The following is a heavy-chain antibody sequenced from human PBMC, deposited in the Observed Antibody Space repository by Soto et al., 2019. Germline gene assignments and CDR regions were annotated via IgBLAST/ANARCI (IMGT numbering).Heavy chain of an antibody. CDR2: VSYDGSIK. D-gene: IGHD6-19*01. V-gene: IGHV3-30*18. CDR3: AKDGSHLAVAGTSPTSYFYGLAV. Sequence: QEQLVESGGGVVQPGRSLRLSCAASGFTFSVYGMHWVRQAPGKGLEWVALVSYDGSIKYYADSVKGRFTISRDNSKNTLYLQMNSLRVEDTAVYYCAKDGSHLAVAGTSPTSYFYGLAVWGQGTTVTVSS. J-gene: IGHJ6*02. CDR1: GFTFSVYG.